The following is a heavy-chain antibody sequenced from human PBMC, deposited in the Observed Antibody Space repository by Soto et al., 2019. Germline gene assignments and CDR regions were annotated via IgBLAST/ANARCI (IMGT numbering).Heavy chain of an antibody. CDR3: AREQDYGDYYYYYGMDV. CDR2: ISYDGSNK. V-gene: IGHV3-30-3*01. Sequence: PGGSLRLSCAASGFTFSSYAMHWVRQAPGKGLEWVAVISYDGSNKYYADSVKGRFTISRDNSKNTLYLQMNSLRAEDTAVYYCAREQDYGDYYYYYGMDVWGQGTTVTVSS. CDR1: GFTFSSYA. J-gene: IGHJ6*02. D-gene: IGHD4-17*01.